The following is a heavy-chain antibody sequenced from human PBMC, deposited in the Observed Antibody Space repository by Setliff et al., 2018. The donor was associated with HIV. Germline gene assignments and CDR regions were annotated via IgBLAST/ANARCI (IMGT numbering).Heavy chain of an antibody. V-gene: IGHV4-4*09. J-gene: IGHJ4*02. Sequence: PSETLSLTCTVSGGSISSYYWSWIRQPPGKGLEWIGYIYTSGSVNYNPSLNSRVAISVDTSKNQFSLKVNSVTAADTAVYYCARSPRTGVAGEFEYWGQGTLVTVSS. CDR3: ARSPRTGVAGEFEY. D-gene: IGHD6-19*01. CDR1: GGSISSYY. CDR2: IYTSGSV.